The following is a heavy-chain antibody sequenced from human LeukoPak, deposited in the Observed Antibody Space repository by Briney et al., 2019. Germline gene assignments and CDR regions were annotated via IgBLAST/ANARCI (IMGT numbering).Heavy chain of an antibody. Sequence: ASVKVSCKASGYTFTGYYMHWVRQAPGQGLEWMGRINPNSGGTNYAQKFQGRVTMTRDTSISTAYMELSRLRSVDTAVYYCAIPILGYGHDYWGQGTLVTVSS. J-gene: IGHJ4*02. CDR3: AIPILGYGHDY. V-gene: IGHV1-2*06. D-gene: IGHD5-12*01. CDR1: GYTFTGYY. CDR2: INPNSGGT.